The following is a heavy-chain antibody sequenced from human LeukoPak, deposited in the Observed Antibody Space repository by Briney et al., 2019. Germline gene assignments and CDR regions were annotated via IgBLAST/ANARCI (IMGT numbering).Heavy chain of an antibody. CDR1: GGSISSSSYY. D-gene: IGHD6-13*01. CDR3: ARELPGIAAAGLYYYYYYMDV. V-gene: IGHV4-39*02. J-gene: IGHJ6*03. CDR2: IYYSGST. Sequence: PSETLSLTCTVSGGSISSSSYYWGWIRQPPGKGLEWIGSIYYSGSTYYNPSLKSRVTISVDTSKNQFSLKLSSVTAADTAVYYCARELPGIAAAGLYYYYYYMDVWGKGTTVTVSS.